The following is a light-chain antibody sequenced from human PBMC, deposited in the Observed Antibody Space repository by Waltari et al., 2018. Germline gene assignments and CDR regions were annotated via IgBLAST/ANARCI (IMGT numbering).Light chain of an antibody. CDR2: KAN. V-gene: IGLV8-61*01. J-gene: IGLJ3*02. CDR3: LLYMGSGIWV. Sequence: QPVVTLKPSLSVSPGGTVTPTCALSSAPLSSTHSARWYQQRPGQTPRTLVYKANIRSSGVPDRFSGSVLGNKAVLIITGAQAEDESTYYCLLYMGSGIWVFGGGTKLTVL. CDR1: SAPLSSTHS.